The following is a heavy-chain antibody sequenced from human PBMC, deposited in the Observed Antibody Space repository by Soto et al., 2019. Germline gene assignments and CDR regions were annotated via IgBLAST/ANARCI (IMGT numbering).Heavy chain of an antibody. Sequence: ASVKASCKASGYTFTSYYMHWVRQAPGQGLEWMGIINPSGGSTSYAQKFQGRVTMTRDTSTSTVYMELSSLRSEDTAVYYCARAPARRAHDYWGQGTLVTVSS. CDR1: GYTFTSYY. J-gene: IGHJ4*02. V-gene: IGHV1-46*03. CDR3: ARAPARRAHDY. CDR2: INPSGGST.